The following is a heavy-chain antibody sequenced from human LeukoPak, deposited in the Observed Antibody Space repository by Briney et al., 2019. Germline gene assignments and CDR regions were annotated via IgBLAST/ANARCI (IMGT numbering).Heavy chain of an antibody. CDR3: AKDVDTAMVGPFDY. J-gene: IGHJ4*02. D-gene: IGHD5-18*01. Sequence: PGGSLRLSCAASGFIFSNYGMYWVRQAPGKGLEWVAVISYDGSNIYYSDSVKGRFTISRDNSKHTLYLQMNCLRSEDTAVYYCAKDVDTAMVGPFDYWGQGTLVTVSS. CDR1: GFIFSNYG. V-gene: IGHV3-30*18. CDR2: ISYDGSNI.